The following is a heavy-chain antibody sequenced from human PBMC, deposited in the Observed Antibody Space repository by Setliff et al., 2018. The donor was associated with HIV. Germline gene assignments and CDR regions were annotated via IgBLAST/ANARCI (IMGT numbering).Heavy chain of an antibody. Sequence: SETLSLTCSVSGGSISSSGYYWSWIRQHPGKGLEWLGYIHYSGTTYYNPSLKSRVTISVDTSKNQFSLKLSSVTAADTAVYYCAREGGMVRGPYYYYYGMDVWGQGTTVTVSS. CDR2: IHYSGTT. CDR1: GGSISSSGYY. V-gene: IGHV4-31*03. J-gene: IGHJ6*02. CDR3: AREGGMVRGPYYYYYGMDV. D-gene: IGHD3-10*01.